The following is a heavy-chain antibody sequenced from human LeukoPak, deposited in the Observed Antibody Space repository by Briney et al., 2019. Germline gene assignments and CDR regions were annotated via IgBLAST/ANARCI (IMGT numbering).Heavy chain of an antibody. D-gene: IGHD3-22*01. J-gene: IGHJ4*02. Sequence: GGSLRLSCAASGFTFSSYSMNWVRQAPGKGLEWVSSISSSSSYIYYVDSAKGRFTISRDNAKNSLYLQMNSLRAEDTAVYYCARGQLYYDSSGFDYWGREPWSPSPQ. CDR3: ARGQLYYDSSGFDY. V-gene: IGHV3-21*01. CDR2: ISSSSSYI. CDR1: GFTFSSYS.